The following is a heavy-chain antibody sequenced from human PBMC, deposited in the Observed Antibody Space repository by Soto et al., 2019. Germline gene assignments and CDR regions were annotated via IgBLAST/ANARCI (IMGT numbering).Heavy chain of an antibody. V-gene: IGHV1-3*01. CDR2: INAGNGNT. D-gene: IGHD2-2*01. CDR1: GGTFSSYA. J-gene: IGHJ4*02. CDR3: ARECSSTSCYDY. Sequence: GASVKVSCKASGGTFSSYAISWVRQAPGQRLEWMGWINAGNGNTKYSQKFQGRVTITRDTSASTAYMELSSLRSEDTAVYYCARECSSTSCYDYWGQGTLVTVSS.